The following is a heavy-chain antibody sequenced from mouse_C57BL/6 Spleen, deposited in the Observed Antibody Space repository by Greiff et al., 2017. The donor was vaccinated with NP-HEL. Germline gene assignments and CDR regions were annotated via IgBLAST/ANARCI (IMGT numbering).Heavy chain of an antibody. Sequence: EVQVVESGGGLVQPGGSMKLSCAASGFTFSDAWMDWVRQSPEKGLEWVAEIRNKANNHATYYAESVKGRFTISRDDSKSSVYLQMNSLRAEDTGIYYCTRHLLRLFFDVWGTGTTVTVSS. CDR2: IRNKANNHAT. D-gene: IGHD6-1*01. CDR3: TRHLLRLFFDV. J-gene: IGHJ1*03. V-gene: IGHV6-6*01. CDR1: GFTFSDAW.